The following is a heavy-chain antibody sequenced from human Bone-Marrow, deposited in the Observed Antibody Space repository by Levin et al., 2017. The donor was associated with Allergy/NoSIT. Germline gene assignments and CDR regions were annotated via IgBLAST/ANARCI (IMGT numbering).Heavy chain of an antibody. Sequence: SVKVSCKASGATFSRYAITWVRQAPGQGLEWMGGISPMFGTTNDAQKFQGRVTITADASTNTAYMELSSLRSEDTAVYYCARVHGDDFDYWYFDLWGRGTLVTVSS. D-gene: IGHD4-17*01. CDR3: ARVHGDDFDYWYFDL. CDR1: GATFSRYA. CDR2: ISPMFGTT. V-gene: IGHV1-69*13. J-gene: IGHJ2*01.